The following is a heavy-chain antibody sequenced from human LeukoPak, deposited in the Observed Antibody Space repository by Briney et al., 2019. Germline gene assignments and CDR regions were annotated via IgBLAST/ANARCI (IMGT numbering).Heavy chain of an antibody. CDR2: IYYSGST. CDR3: ARSSYDSSGYYYEEGYFDY. J-gene: IGHJ4*02. Sequence: SETLSLTCTVSGGSISSYYWSWIRQPPGKGLEWIGYIYYSGSTNYNTSLKSRVTISVDTSKNQSSLKLSSVSAADTGVYYCARSSYDSSGYYYEEGYFDYWGQGTLVTVSS. CDR1: GGSISSYY. D-gene: IGHD3-22*01. V-gene: IGHV4-59*01.